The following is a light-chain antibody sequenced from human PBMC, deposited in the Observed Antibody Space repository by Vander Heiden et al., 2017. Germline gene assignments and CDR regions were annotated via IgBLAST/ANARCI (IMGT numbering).Light chain of an antibody. CDR3: QVWDSISDVGV. CDR1: SIGSKR. V-gene: IGLV3-21*02. Sequence: SYVLTQPPSVSVAPGQTATITCGGNSIGSKRVQWSQQRPGQAPVLVVYDNRDRPSGIPERSSGSNSGNTATLTISRVEAGDEADYYCQVWDSISDVGVFGGGTKLTVL. J-gene: IGLJ2*01. CDR2: DNR.